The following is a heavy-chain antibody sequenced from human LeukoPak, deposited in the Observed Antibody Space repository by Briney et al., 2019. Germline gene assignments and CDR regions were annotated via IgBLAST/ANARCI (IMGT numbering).Heavy chain of an antibody. D-gene: IGHD3-3*01. CDR2: IFYSGST. CDR1: GDSISSGGYY. V-gene: IGHV4-31*03. J-gene: IGHJ6*02. Sequence: SQILSLTCIVSGDSISSGGYYWSWIRQHPGKGLEWIGYIFYSGSTCYNPSLKSRIIVSVDTSKKQFSLKLSSVTAADTAVSYCARVVRFLEWLLPLYYYYGMDVWGQGTTVTVSS. CDR3: ARVVRFLEWLLPLYYYYGMDV.